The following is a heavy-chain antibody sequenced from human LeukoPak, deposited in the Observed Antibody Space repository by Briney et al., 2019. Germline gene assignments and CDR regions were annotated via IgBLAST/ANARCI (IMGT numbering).Heavy chain of an antibody. CDR2: IYYSGST. CDR3: ARHLLPSSRVVDWFDP. Sequence: SETLSLTCAVSGGSISSSSYYWGWIRQPPGKGLEWIVSIYYSGSTYYNPSLKSRVTISVDTSKNQFILKLSSVPAADTAVYYCARHLLPSSRVVDWFDPWGQGTMVTVSS. CDR1: GGSISSSSYY. J-gene: IGHJ5*02. V-gene: IGHV4-39*01. D-gene: IGHD2-2*01.